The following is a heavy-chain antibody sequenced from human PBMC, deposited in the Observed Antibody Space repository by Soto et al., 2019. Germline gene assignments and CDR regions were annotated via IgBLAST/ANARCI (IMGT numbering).Heavy chain of an antibody. CDR2: ISWDGGST. V-gene: IGHV3-43*01. J-gene: IGHJ6*02. Sequence: GSLRLSCAASGFTFDDYTMHWVRQAPGKGLEWVSLISWDGGSTYYADSVKVRLTISRNNSKNTTYLQMNSLRTEDTALDYCAKDIMDIVVVPAANYYYYGMDVWGQGTTVTVSS. CDR1: GFTFDDYT. D-gene: IGHD2-2*03. CDR3: AKDIMDIVVVPAANYYYYGMDV.